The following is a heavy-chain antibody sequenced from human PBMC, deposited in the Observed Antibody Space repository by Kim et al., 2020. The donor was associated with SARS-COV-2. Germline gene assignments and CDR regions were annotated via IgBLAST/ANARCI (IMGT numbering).Heavy chain of an antibody. CDR1: GGTFSSYA. V-gene: IGHV1-69*13. J-gene: IGHJ6*02. Sequence: SVKVSCKASGGTFSSYAISWVRQAPGQGLEWMGGIIPIFGTANYAQKFQGRVTITADESTRTAYMELSSLRSEDTAVYYCARDGDYEYYYYGMDVWGQGTTVTVYS. CDR3: ARDGDYEYYYYGMDV. D-gene: IGHD4-17*01. CDR2: IIPIFGTA.